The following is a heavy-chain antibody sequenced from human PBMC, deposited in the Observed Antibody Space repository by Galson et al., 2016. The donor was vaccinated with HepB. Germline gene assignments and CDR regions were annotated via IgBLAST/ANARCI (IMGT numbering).Heavy chain of an antibody. CDR2: ISADSSYI. CDR1: GFTFRAYS. Sequence: SLRLSCAASGFTFRAYSMTWVRQAPGKGLEWVSSISADSSYISYAASLKGRFTISRDNTKNSLFLRMNSLRAEDTAVYFCGRLMSGVDYWGQGALVTVSS. V-gene: IGHV3-21*01. J-gene: IGHJ4*02. CDR3: GRLMSGVDY. D-gene: IGHD3-16*01.